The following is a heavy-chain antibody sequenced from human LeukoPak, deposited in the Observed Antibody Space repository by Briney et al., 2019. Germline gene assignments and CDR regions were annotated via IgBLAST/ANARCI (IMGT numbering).Heavy chain of an antibody. CDR3: ARVVDFTRIAAAGGYYFDY. V-gene: IGHV1-2*04. D-gene: IGHD6-13*01. CDR1: GYTFTGYY. J-gene: IGHJ4*02. CDR2: INPNSGGT. Sequence: ALVKVSCKASGYTFTGYYMHWVRQAPGQGLEWMGWINPNSGGTKYAQKCQCWVTMTRDTSISTAYMELSRLRSDDTAVYYCARVVDFTRIAAAGGYYFDYWGQGTLVTVSS.